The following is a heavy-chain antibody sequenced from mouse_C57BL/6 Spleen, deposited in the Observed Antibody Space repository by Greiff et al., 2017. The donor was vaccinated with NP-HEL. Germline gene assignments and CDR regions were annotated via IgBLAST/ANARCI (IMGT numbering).Heavy chain of an antibody. CDR2: INYDGSST. V-gene: IGHV5-16*01. J-gene: IGHJ4*01. CDR1: GFTFSDYY. CDR3: ARDLAGTRAMDY. D-gene: IGHD4-1*01. Sequence: EVQLVESEGGLVQPGRSMKLSCTASGFTFSDYYMAWVRQVPEKGLEWVANINYDGSSTYYLDSLKSRFIISRDNAKNILYLQMSSLKSEDTATYYCARDLAGTRAMDYWGQGTSVTVSS.